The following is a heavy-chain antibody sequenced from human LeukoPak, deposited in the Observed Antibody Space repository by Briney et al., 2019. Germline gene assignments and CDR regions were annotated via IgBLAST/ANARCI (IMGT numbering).Heavy chain of an antibody. CDR3: ARAGYSYGQYYYYGMDV. CDR1: GFTFSSYG. Sequence: GGSLRLSCAASGFTFSSYGMHWVRQAAGKGLEWVSAIGTTGDTYYPGSVKGRFTISRENAKNSLYLQMNSLRAGDTAVYYCARAGYSYGQYYYYGMDVWGQGITVTVSS. D-gene: IGHD5-18*01. V-gene: IGHV3-13*01. CDR2: IGTTGDT. J-gene: IGHJ6*02.